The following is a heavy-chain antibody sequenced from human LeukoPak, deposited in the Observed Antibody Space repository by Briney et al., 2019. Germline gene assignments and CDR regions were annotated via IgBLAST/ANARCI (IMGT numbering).Heavy chain of an antibody. CDR2: IIPIFGTA. CDR1: GGTFSSYA. D-gene: IGHD3-22*01. CDR3: ASAHYYDSSGYYSDDAFDI. J-gene: IGHJ3*02. V-gene: IGHV1-69*05. Sequence: ASVKVSCKASGGTFSSYAISWVRQAPGQGLEWMGGIIPIFGTANYAQKLQGRVTMTTDTSTSTAYMELRSLRSDDTAVYYCASAHYYDSSGYYSDDAFDIWGQGTMVTVSS.